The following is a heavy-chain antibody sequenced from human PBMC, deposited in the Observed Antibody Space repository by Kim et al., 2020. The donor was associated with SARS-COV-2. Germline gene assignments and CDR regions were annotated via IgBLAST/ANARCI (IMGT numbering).Heavy chain of an antibody. CDR3: TRLLSSSGPA. Sequence: ATAYAASVKGGFTISRDDSKNTAYLQMNSLKTEDTAVYYCTRLLSSSGPAWGQGTLVTVSS. CDR2: AT. D-gene: IGHD6-19*01. V-gene: IGHV3-73*01. J-gene: IGHJ5*02.